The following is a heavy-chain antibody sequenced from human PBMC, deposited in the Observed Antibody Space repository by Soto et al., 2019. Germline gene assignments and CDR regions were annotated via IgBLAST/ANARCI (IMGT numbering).Heavy chain of an antibody. D-gene: IGHD2-15*01. J-gene: IGHJ4*02. CDR2: VSIGGST. CDR3: AKRRGAGGHFDY. CDR1: GFTFSSYA. Sequence: DVQLLESGGGLVQPEGCLRLSCAASGFTFSSYAMGWVRQGPGKGLEWVAVVSIGGSTHCADSVRGRFTISRDNSKNTLSLQMNSLTAEDTAVYFCAKRRGAGGHFDYWGQGALVTVSS. V-gene: IGHV3-23*01.